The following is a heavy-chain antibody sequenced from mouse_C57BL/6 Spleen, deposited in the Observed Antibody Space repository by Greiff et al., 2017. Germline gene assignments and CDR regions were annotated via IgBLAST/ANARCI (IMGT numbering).Heavy chain of an antibody. CDR2: ISSGGSYT. V-gene: IGHV5-6*01. CDR1: GFTFSSYG. Sequence: EVHLVESGGDLVKPGGSLKLSCAASGFTFSSYGMSWVRQTPDKRLEWVATISSGGSYTYYPDRVKGRVTISRDNAKNTLYLQMSSLKSEDTAMYYCARHRKAPYFDVWGTGTTVTVSS. CDR3: ARHRKAPYFDV. J-gene: IGHJ1*03.